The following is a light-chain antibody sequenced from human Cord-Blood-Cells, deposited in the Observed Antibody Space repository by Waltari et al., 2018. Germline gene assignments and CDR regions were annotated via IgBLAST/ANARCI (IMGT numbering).Light chain of an antibody. J-gene: IGKJ1*01. CDR1: QSVSSY. V-gene: IGKV3-11*01. Sequence: ILLPHSPATLSLSRADRATLSCRASQSVSSYLAWYQQKPGQAPRLLIYDASNRATGIPARFSGSGSGTDFTLTISSLEPEDFAVYYCQQRSNWPPWTFGQGTKVEIK. CDR2: DAS. CDR3: QQRSNWPPWT.